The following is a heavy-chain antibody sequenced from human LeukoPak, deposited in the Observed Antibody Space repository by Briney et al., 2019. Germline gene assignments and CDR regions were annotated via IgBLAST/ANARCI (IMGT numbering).Heavy chain of an antibody. CDR3: AREEWELYAFDI. V-gene: IGHV3-21*01. CDR1: GFTFSSYS. D-gene: IGHD1-26*01. J-gene: IGHJ3*02. CDR2: ISSSSSYI. Sequence: GGSLRLSCAASGFTFSSYSMNWVRQAPGKGLEWVSSISSSSSYIYYADSVKGRFTISRDNAKTSLYLQMNSLRAEDTAVYYCAREEWELYAFDIWGQGTMVTVSS.